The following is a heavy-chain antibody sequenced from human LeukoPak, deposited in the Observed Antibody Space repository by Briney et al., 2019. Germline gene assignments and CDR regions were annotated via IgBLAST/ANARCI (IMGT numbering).Heavy chain of an antibody. CDR2: TYYRSKWYN. V-gene: IGHV6-1*01. D-gene: IGHD5-12*01. J-gene: IGHJ4*02. CDR3: ARVSGYDLGPGFGPYYLDY. Sequence: SQTLSLTCAISGDSVSSNSAAWNWIRQSPSRGLEWLGRTYYRSKWYNDYAVSVKSRITINPDTSKNQFSLQLNSVTPEDTAVYYCARVSGYDLGPGFGPYYLDYWGQGTLVTVSS. CDR1: GDSVSSNSAA.